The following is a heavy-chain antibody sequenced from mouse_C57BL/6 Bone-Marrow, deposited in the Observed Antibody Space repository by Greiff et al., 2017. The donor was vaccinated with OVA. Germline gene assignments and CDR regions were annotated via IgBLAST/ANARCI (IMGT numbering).Heavy chain of an antibody. CDR1: GYAFSSYW. V-gene: IGHV1-80*01. CDR3: AHYYYGSSYDAMDY. CDR2: IYPGDGDT. J-gene: IGHJ4*01. Sequence: VKLVESGAELVKPGASVKISCKASGYAFSSYWMNWVKQRPGKGLEWIGQIYPGDGDTNYNGKFKGKATLTADKSSSTAYMQLSSLTSEDSAVYFCAHYYYGSSYDAMDYWGQGTSVTVSS. D-gene: IGHD1-1*01.